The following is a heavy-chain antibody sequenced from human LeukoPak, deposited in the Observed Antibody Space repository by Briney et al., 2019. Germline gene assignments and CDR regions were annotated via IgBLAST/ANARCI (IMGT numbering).Heavy chain of an antibody. D-gene: IGHD3-22*01. J-gene: IGHJ6*03. CDR1: GFTFSSYS. CDR3: ARTYYYDSSGYYYYYYYYMDV. V-gene: IGHV3-48*01. CDR2: ISSSSSTI. Sequence: GGSLRLSCAASGFTFSSYSMNWVRQAPGKGLEWVSYISSSSSTIYYADSVKGRFTISRDNAKNSLYLQMNSLRAEDTAVYYCARTYYYDSSGYYYYYYYYMDVWGKGTTVTISS.